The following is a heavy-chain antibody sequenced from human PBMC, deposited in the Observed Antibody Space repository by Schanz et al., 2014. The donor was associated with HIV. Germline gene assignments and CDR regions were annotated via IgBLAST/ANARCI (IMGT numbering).Heavy chain of an antibody. CDR2: VNHEGTT. CDR1: RGSFSTHY. CDR3: AGGALVFTEDYSFGLWSMGAVSGPFDY. V-gene: IGHV4-34*01. D-gene: IGHD5-18*01. Sequence: QVRLQQWGAGLLKPSETLSLTCAISRGSFSTHYGGWVRQPPGKGLQWIGEVNHEGTTTYNPSLKGRLPFSVAKSKNQLSLKRTSGTAADTALYFCAGGALVFTEDYSFGLWSMGAVSGPFDYWGQGTPVTVSS. J-gene: IGHJ4*02.